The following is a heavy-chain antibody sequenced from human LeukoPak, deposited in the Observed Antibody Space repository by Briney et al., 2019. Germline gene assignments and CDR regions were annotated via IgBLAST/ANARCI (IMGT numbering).Heavy chain of an antibody. Sequence: ASVKVSCKASGHTFTSYGISWVRQAPGQGLEWMGWISAYNGNTNYAQKLQGRVTMTTDTSTSTAYMELRSLRSDDTAVYYCATGWAAGKRGPNFDYWGQGTLVTVSS. CDR1: GHTFTSYG. D-gene: IGHD6-13*01. CDR2: ISAYNGNT. CDR3: ATGWAAGKRGPNFDY. J-gene: IGHJ4*02. V-gene: IGHV1-18*01.